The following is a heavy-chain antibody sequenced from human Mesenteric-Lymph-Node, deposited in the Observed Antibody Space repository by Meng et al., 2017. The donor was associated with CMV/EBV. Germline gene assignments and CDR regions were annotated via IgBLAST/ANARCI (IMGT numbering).Heavy chain of an antibody. CDR1: GDSINSDYYY. J-gene: IGHJ4*02. CDR3: ARERLSNYFDC. V-gene: IGHV4-31*03. CDR2: IYYSGST. Sequence: SETLSLTCSVSGDSINSDYYYWTWIRQHPGKGLEWIGYIYYSGSTYYNPSLKSRVSMSVDTSKNQFSLHLNSVTAADTAVYYCARERLSNYFDCWGQGTLVTVSS. D-gene: IGHD4-17*01.